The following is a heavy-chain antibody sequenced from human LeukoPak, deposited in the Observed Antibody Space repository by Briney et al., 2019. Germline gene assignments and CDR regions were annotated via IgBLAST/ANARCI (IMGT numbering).Heavy chain of an antibody. CDR1: GFTFINFA. Sequence: GGSLRLSCAASGFTFINFAMSWVRQAPGKGLDWVSTISGNGHNTYYADSVKGRFTISRDNSKNTLYLQMNSLRAEDTAVYYCARDPYGGNSGVFDYWGQGTLVTVSS. CDR3: ARDPYGGNSGVFDY. J-gene: IGHJ4*02. D-gene: IGHD4-23*01. CDR2: ISGNGHNT. V-gene: IGHV3-23*01.